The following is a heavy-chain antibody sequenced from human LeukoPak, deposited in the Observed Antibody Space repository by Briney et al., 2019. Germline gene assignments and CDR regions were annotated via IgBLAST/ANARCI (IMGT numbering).Heavy chain of an antibody. CDR3: ARAGDDFWSGNPTSNKKKPVYYYYYMDV. J-gene: IGHJ6*03. CDR1: GYSFTGYY. V-gene: IGHV1-2*06. D-gene: IGHD3-3*01. Sequence: ASVKVSCKASGYSFTGYYMHWVRQAPGQGLEWMGRFNPNSGGTNYAQKFQGRVTMTRDTSISTAYMELSRLRSDDTAVYYCARAGDDFWSGNPTSNKKKPVYYYYYMDVWGKGTTVTVSS. CDR2: FNPNSGGT.